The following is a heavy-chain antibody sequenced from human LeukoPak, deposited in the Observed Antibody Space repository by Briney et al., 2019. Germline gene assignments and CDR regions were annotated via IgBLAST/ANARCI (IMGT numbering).Heavy chain of an antibody. CDR1: GGTFNSYA. Sequence: ASVKVSCKASGGTFNSYAINWVRQAPGQGLEWMGGIIPRLGTTKYIEKFQGRITITTDESTTTAYMELTSLRSEDTAVYYCAADCTDWGQGTLVTVSS. CDR3: AADCTD. V-gene: IGHV1-69*05. J-gene: IGHJ4*02. CDR2: IIPRLGTT.